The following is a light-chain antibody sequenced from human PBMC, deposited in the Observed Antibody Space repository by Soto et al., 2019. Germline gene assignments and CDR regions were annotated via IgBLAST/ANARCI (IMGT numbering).Light chain of an antibody. V-gene: IGLV3-25*03. CDR1: ALPKQY. CDR2: KDT. Sequence: SYELTQPPSVSVSPGQTARITCSGDALPKQYAYWYQQKPGQDPVLVIYKDTERPSGIPERFSGSSSGTTVTLTISGVQAEDEADYFCQSADSSGTSYVVFGGGTKVTVL. J-gene: IGLJ2*01. CDR3: QSADSSGTSYVV.